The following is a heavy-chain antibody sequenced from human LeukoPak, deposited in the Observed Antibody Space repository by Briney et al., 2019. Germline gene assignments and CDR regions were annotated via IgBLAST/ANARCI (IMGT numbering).Heavy chain of an antibody. V-gene: IGHV4-34*01. CDR1: GGSFSGYC. CDR2: INHSGNT. J-gene: IGHJ6*03. CDR3: ARRHNTYRFLPYYYIDV. Sequence: SETLSLTCAVYGGSFSGYCWSWIRQSLGKGLEWIGEINHSGNTKYNPSLEGRVTISVDTSKNQFSLKLSSVTAADTAVYYCARRHNTYRFLPYYYIDVWGEGTTVTVSS. D-gene: IGHD3-16*01.